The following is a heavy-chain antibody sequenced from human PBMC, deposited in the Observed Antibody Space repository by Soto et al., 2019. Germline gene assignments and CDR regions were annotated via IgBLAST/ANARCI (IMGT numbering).Heavy chain of an antibody. CDR1: GFTFSSYG. J-gene: IGHJ4*02. CDR3: AKDSGYSYGYGTDY. D-gene: IGHD5-18*01. CDR2: ISYDGSNK. Sequence: QVQLVESGGGVVQPGRSLRLSCAASGFTFSSYGMHWVRQAPGKGLEWVAVISYDGSNKYYADSVKGRFTISRDNSKNTLYLQMNSLRAEDTAVYYCAKDSGYSYGYGTDYWGQGTLVTVSS. V-gene: IGHV3-30*18.